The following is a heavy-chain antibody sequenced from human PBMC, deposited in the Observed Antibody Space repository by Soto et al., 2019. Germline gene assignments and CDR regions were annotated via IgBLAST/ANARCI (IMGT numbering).Heavy chain of an antibody. D-gene: IGHD6-13*01. CDR3: ATIQAGYSSSWYRGLYYYYGMDV. J-gene: IGHJ6*02. V-gene: IGHV1-69*13. CDR1: GYTFTSYA. Sequence: WASVKVSCKASGYTFTSYAISWVRQAPGQGLEWMGGIIPIFGTANYAQKFQGRVTITADESTSTAYMELSSLRSEDTAVYYCATIQAGYSSSWYRGLYYYYGMDVWGQGTTVTVSS. CDR2: IIPIFGTA.